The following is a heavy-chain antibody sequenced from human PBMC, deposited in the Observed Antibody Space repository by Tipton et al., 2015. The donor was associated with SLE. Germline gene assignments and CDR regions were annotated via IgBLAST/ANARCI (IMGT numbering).Heavy chain of an antibody. V-gene: IGHV3-23*01. CDR2: LSGSGAAT. Sequence: SLRLSCEASGFTISDYAMSWVRQAPVKGLEWLSTLSGSGAATHYADSVKGRSTISRDNSKNTLYLEMNSLRAEDTAVYYCARNCGGDCSGYYGMDVWGQGTTVTVSS. CDR1: GFTISDYA. CDR3: ARNCGGDCSGYYGMDV. D-gene: IGHD2-21*01. J-gene: IGHJ6*02.